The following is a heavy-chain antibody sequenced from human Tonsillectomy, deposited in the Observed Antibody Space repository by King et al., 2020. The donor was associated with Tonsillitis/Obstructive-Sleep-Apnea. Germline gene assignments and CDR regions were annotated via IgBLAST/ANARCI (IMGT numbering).Heavy chain of an antibody. CDR2: IYYSGST. CDR1: GGSINSGDYY. J-gene: IGHJ3*02. Sequence: VQLQESGPGLVKPSQTLSLTCTVSGGSINSGDYYWTWIRQHPGKGLEWIGYIYYSGSTYYNPSLKSRVTISIDTSKNQFSLKLSSVTAADTAEYYCAREGTIVVVHPHALDIWGQGTMVTVSP. CDR3: AREGTIVVVHPHALDI. V-gene: IGHV4-31*03. D-gene: IGHD3-22*01.